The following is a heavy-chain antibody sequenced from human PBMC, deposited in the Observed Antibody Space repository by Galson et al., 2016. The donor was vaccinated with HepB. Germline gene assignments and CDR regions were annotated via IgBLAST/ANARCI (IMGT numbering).Heavy chain of an antibody. Sequence: SLRLSCAASGFAVSTNYMNWVRQAPGKGLEWVSVIYSGGSTYYADSVKGRFTISRDTSKNMVYLQMNSLGADDTAVYYCARDSYSSFYFDYWGQGTLVTVSS. CDR1: GFAVSTNY. CDR3: ARDSYSSFYFDY. J-gene: IGHJ4*02. D-gene: IGHD4-11*01. CDR2: IYSGGST. V-gene: IGHV3-53*01.